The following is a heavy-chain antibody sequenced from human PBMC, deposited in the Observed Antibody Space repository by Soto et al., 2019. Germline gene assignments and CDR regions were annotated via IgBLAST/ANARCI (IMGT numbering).Heavy chain of an antibody. CDR3: AKENIVVVVAADYYGMDV. J-gene: IGHJ6*02. CDR2: ISYDGSNK. Sequence: GGSLRLSCAASGFTFSSYGMHWVRQAPGKGLEWVAVISYDGSNKYYADSVKGRFTISRDNPKNTLYLQMNSLRAEDTAVYYCAKENIVVVVAADYYGMDVWGQGTTVTVSS. CDR1: GFTFSSYG. D-gene: IGHD2-15*01. V-gene: IGHV3-30*18.